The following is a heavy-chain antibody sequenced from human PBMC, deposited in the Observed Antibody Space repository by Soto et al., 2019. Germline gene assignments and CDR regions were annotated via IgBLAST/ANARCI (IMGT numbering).Heavy chain of an antibody. Sequence: GSLRLSCISSGFTFRTYTMNWVRQAPGKGLEWVSGIRGFSPYTFYAESVKGRFTISRDNAKNSLFLQMNSLRAEDTAVYYCARDRGYDAHDFYYNAMDVWGQGTTVTVSS. CDR1: GFTFRTYT. D-gene: IGHD2-15*01. CDR2: IRGFSPYT. V-gene: IGHV3-21*01. J-gene: IGHJ6*02. CDR3: ARDRGYDAHDFYYNAMDV.